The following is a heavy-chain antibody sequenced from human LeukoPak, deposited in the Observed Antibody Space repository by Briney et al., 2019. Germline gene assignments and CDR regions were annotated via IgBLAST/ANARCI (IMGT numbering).Heavy chain of an antibody. CDR3: ARDGIVVAPAAMFY. CDR2: IIPIFGTA. V-gene: IGHV1-69*01. D-gene: IGHD2-2*01. Sequence: GSSVKVSCKASGGTFSSYAISWVRQAPGQGLEWMGGIIPIFGTANYAQKLQGRVTITADESTSTAYMELSSLRSEDTAVYYCARDGIVVAPAAMFYWGQGTLVTVSS. J-gene: IGHJ4*02. CDR1: GGTFSSYA.